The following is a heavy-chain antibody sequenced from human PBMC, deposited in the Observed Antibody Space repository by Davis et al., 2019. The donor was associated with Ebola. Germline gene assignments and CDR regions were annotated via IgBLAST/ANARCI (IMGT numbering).Heavy chain of an antibody. CDR2: IYYSGST. CDR3: ARDGIEDAFDI. Sequence: PSETLSLTCTVSGGSISSYYWSWIRQPPGKGLEWIGYIYYSGSTNYNPSLKSRVTISVDTSKNQFSLKLSSVTAADTAVHYCARDGIEDAFDIWGQGTMVTVSS. V-gene: IGHV4-59*01. CDR1: GGSISSYY. J-gene: IGHJ3*02. D-gene: IGHD1-26*01.